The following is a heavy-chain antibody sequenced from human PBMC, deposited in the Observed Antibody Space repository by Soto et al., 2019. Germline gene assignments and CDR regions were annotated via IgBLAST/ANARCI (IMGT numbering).Heavy chain of an antibody. CDR3: ARNLVYSSGWYFDY. Sequence: QVQLQQWGAGLLKPSETLSLTCAVYGGSFSGYYWSWIRRPPGKGLEWIGEINHSGSTNYNPSLKSRVTISVDTSKNQFSLKLSSVTAADTAVYYCARNLVYSSGWYFDYWGQGTLVTVSS. V-gene: IGHV4-34*01. CDR1: GGSFSGYY. D-gene: IGHD6-19*01. J-gene: IGHJ4*02. CDR2: INHSGST.